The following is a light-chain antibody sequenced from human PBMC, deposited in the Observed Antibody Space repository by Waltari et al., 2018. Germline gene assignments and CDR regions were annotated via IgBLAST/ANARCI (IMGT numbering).Light chain of an antibody. CDR1: SGHSSHV. Sequence: QLVLTQSPSASASLGASVKLTCTLSSGHSSHVIAWHQQQPEKGPRYLMKVNSDGSHSKGDKIPDRFSGSSSGAEHYLTISSLQSEDEADYYCQTGGHGTWVFGGGTKLTVL. V-gene: IGLV4-69*01. CDR3: QTGGHGTWV. CDR2: VNSDGSH. J-gene: IGLJ3*02.